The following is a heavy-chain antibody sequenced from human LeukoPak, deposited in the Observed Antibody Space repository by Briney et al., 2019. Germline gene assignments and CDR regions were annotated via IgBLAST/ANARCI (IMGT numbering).Heavy chain of an antibody. CDR1: GFTFRTYW. Sequence: GGSLRLSCAASGFTFRTYWMSWVRQAPGKGLEWVANIKQDGNEKYYVDSVKGRFTISRDNAKNSLDLQMNSLRAEDTAVYYCARDTLGEGEDANYAVYYFDYWGQGTPVTVSS. CDR3: ARDTLGEGEDANYAVYYFDY. CDR2: IKQDGNEK. J-gene: IGHJ4*02. V-gene: IGHV3-7*01. D-gene: IGHD4/OR15-4a*01.